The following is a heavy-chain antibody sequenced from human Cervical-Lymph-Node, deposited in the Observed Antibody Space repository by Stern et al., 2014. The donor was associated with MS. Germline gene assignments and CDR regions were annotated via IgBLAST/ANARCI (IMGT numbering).Heavy chain of an antibody. V-gene: IGHV1-46*01. CDR1: GYTFTNYF. CDR2: INPSVGVT. D-gene: IGHD3-22*01. Sequence: DQLVESGAEVKKPGASVKVSCKASGYTFTNYFLHWVRQAPGQGIEWMGIINPSVGVTKYAQKFLGRVTMTRDTSTDTVYMELSSLRSEDTAVYYCARAYHYDSSGYRYDFWGQGTLVTVSS. J-gene: IGHJ4*02. CDR3: ARAYHYDSSGYRYDF.